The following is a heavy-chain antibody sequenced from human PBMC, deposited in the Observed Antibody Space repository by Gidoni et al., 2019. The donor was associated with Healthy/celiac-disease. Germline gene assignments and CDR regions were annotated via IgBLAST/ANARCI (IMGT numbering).Heavy chain of an antibody. D-gene: IGHD6-6*01. CDR3: AKEIDYSSSVPDDY. J-gene: IGHJ4*02. Sequence: QVQLVESGGGVVQPGRSRRRSCAVSGCTLSSYGMHWVRQAPGKGLEWLAVISYDGSNKYYAYSVKGRFTISRDNSKNTLYLQMNTLRAEDTAVYYCAKEIDYSSSVPDDYWGQETLVTVSS. V-gene: IGHV3-30*18. CDR1: GCTLSSYG. CDR2: ISYDGSNK.